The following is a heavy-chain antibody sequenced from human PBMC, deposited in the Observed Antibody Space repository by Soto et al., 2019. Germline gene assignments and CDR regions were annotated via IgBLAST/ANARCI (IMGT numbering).Heavy chain of an antibody. J-gene: IGHJ6*02. Sequence: PSETLSLTCTVSGGSISSGGYYWSWIRQHPGKGLEWIGYIYYSGSTYYNPSLKSRVTISVDTSKNQFSLKLSSVTAADTAVYYCARVTLHLGKVRAKFYGMDVWGQGTTVTVSS. CDR1: GGSISSGGYY. D-gene: IGHD3-10*01. CDR2: IYYSGST. V-gene: IGHV4-31*03. CDR3: ARVTLHLGKVRAKFYGMDV.